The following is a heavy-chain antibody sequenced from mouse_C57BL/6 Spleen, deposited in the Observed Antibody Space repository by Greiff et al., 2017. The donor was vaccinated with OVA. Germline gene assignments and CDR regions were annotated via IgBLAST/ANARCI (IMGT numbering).Heavy chain of an antibody. V-gene: IGHV5-4*01. Sequence: DVMLVESGGGLVKPGGSLKLSCAASGFTFSSYAMSWVRQTPEKRLEWVATISDGGSYTYYPDNVKGRFTISRDNAKNNLYLQMSHLKSEDTAMYYCARDRDYGPYASYWGQGTTLTVSS. D-gene: IGHD1-1*01. CDR1: GFTFSSYA. CDR2: ISDGGSYT. CDR3: ARDRDYGPYASY. J-gene: IGHJ2*01.